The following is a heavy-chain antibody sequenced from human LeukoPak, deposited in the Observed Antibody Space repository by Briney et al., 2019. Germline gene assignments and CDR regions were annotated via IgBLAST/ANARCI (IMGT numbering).Heavy chain of an antibody. CDR1: GGSFSDYY. V-gene: IGHV4-59*10. D-gene: IGHD6-13*01. CDR2: MYTSGST. Sequence: PSETLSLTCSGYGGSFSDYYWSRIPQPPGKGLEWIGRMYTSGSTNYNPSLKSRVTMSRDTIKKPFSLNMDSVTAADTAVYYCATYDQQLAFDNWGQGSLVTVSS. J-gene: IGHJ4*02. CDR3: ATYDQQLAFDN.